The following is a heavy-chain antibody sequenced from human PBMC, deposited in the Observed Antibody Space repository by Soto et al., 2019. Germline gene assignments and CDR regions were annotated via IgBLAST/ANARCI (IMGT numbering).Heavy chain of an antibody. CDR3: ARGHCSSTSCYPGWFDP. J-gene: IGHJ5*02. CDR1: GFTFSSYG. Sequence: GGSLRLSCAASGFTFSSYGMHWVRQAPGKGLEWVAVIWYDGSNKYYADSVKGRFTISRDNSKNTLYPQMNSLRAEDTAVYYCARGHCSSTSCYPGWFDPWGQGTLVTVSS. CDR2: IWYDGSNK. V-gene: IGHV3-33*01. D-gene: IGHD2-2*01.